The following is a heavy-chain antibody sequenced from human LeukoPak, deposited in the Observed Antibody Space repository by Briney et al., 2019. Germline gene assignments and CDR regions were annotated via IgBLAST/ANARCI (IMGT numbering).Heavy chain of an antibody. Sequence: GGSLRLSCAASGFTFDDYAMHWVRQAPGKGLEWVSGISWNSGSIGYADSVKGRFTISRDNAKNFLYLQMNSLRAEDMALYYCAKGGQPRGYSYGYWVYFDYWGQGTLVTVSS. CDR3: AKGGQPRGYSYGYWVYFDY. V-gene: IGHV3-9*03. D-gene: IGHD5-18*01. J-gene: IGHJ4*02. CDR2: ISWNSGSI. CDR1: GFTFDDYA.